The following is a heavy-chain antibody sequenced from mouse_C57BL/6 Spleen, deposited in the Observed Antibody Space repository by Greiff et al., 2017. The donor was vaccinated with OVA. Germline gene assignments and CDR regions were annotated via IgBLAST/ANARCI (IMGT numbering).Heavy chain of an antibody. J-gene: IGHJ2*01. CDR3: ARSYSNYFSY. D-gene: IGHD2-5*01. V-gene: IGHV5-4*03. CDR2: ISDGGSYT. CDR1: GFTFSSYA. Sequence: EVKLMESGGGLVKPGGSLKLSCAASGFTFSSYAMSWVRQTPEKRLEWVATISDGGSYTYYPDNVKGRFTISRDNAKNNLYLQMSHLKSEDTAMYYCARSYSNYFSYWGQGTTLTVSS.